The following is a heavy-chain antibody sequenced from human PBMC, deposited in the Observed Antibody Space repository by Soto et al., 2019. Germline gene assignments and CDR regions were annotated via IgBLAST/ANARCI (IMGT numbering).Heavy chain of an antibody. D-gene: IGHD3-3*01. V-gene: IGHV3-23*01. CDR2: ISAGGHTT. CDR3: AKDVSDDFWSGPYH. J-gene: IGHJ5*02. Sequence: GGSLRLSCAASGFTFSGFAMSWVRQAPGKGLQWVSGISAGGHTTYYADSVKGRFTISRDNFKKTLFLQMSNLRAEDTAVYYCAKDVSDDFWSGPYHWGQGTLVTVSS. CDR1: GFTFSGFA.